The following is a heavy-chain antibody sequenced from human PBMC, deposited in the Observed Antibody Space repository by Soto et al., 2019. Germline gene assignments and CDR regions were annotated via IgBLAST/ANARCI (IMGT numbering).Heavy chain of an antibody. D-gene: IGHD6-19*01. CDR1: GGSFSGYY. J-gene: IGHJ5*02. Sequence: SETLSLTCAVYGGSFSGYYWSWIRQSPGKGLEWIGEINHSGSTNYNPSLKSRVTISVDTSKNQFSLKLSSVTAADTAVYYCARGAWYSSGWYIGPRGWFDPWGQGTMVTV. V-gene: IGHV4-34*01. CDR3: ARGAWYSSGWYIGPRGWFDP. CDR2: INHSGST.